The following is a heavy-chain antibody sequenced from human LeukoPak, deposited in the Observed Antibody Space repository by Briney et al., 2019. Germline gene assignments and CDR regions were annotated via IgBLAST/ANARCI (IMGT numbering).Heavy chain of an antibody. D-gene: IGHD3-22*01. V-gene: IGHV1-46*01. CDR3: AREVITTYYFDY. Sequence: ASVRVSCKASGYTFTSYYMHWVRQAPGQGLEWMGIINPSGGSTSYAQKFQGRVTMTRDTSTSTVYMELSSLRSEDTAVYYCAREVITTYYFDYWGQGTLVTVSS. J-gene: IGHJ4*02. CDR1: GYTFTSYY. CDR2: INPSGGST.